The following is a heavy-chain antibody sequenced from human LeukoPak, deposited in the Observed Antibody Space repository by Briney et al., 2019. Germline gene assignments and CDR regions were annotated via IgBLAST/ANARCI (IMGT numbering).Heavy chain of an antibody. V-gene: IGHV1-69*13. Sequence: EASVKVSCKASGGTFSSYAISWVRQAPGQGLEWMGGIIPIFGTANYAQKFQGRVTITADESTSTAYMELSSLRSEDTAVYYCARSRYSGSYKGFSPNDYWGQGTLVTVSS. CDR3: ARSRYSGSYKGFSPNDY. D-gene: IGHD1-26*01. CDR1: GGTFSSYA. CDR2: IIPIFGTA. J-gene: IGHJ4*02.